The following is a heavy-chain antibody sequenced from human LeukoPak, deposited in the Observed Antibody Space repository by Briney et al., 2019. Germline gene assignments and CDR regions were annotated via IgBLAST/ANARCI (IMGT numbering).Heavy chain of an antibody. J-gene: IGHJ3*02. CDR2: IWSDGSHK. D-gene: IGHD6-13*01. CDR1: GFTFNIYG. Sequence: GMSLRLSCAAPGFTFNIYGMQWIRQAPGKGLEWVAVIWSDGSHKYYADSMKGRLTISRDNSKNMVYLEMNSLRVEDTAVYYCARAAGAFDMWGRGTLVTVPS. CDR3: ARAAGAFDM. V-gene: IGHV3-33*01.